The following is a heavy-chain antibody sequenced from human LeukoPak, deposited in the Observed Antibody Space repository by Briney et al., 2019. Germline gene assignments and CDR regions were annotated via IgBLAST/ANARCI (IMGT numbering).Heavy chain of an antibody. CDR1: GGTFSSYA. Sequence: GASVNVSCTASGGTFSSYAISWVRQAPGQGLEWMGGIIPIFGTANYAQKFQGRVTITADESTSTAYMELSSLRSEDTAVYYCARDDGLRDGYKNFYYFDYWGQGTLVTVSS. V-gene: IGHV1-69*13. J-gene: IGHJ4*02. CDR3: ARDDGLRDGYKNFYYFDY. D-gene: IGHD5-24*01. CDR2: IIPIFGTA.